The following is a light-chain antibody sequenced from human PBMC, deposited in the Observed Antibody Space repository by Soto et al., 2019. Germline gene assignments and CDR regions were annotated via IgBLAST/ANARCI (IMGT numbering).Light chain of an antibody. CDR2: EVS. Sequence: QSALTQPASVSGSPGQSITISCTGTSSDVGGYNYVSWYQQHPGKAPKLMIYEVSNRPSGVSNRFSGSKSGNTASLTISGLQADGEADYYCRSYTRRSTGVFGTGTQVTVL. V-gene: IGLV2-14*01. CDR3: RSYTRRSTGV. CDR1: SSDVGGYNY. J-gene: IGLJ1*01.